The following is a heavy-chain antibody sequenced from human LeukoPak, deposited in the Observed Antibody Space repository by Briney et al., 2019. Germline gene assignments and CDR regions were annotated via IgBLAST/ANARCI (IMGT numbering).Heavy chain of an antibody. CDR3: ARSGYYYDSSGSYPIDY. Sequence: SETLSLTCAVYGGSFSGYYWSWIRQLPGKGLEWIGEINHSGSTNYNPSLKSRVTISVDTSKNQFSLKLSSVTAADTAVYYCARSGYYYDSSGSYPIDYWGQGTLVTVSS. J-gene: IGHJ4*02. D-gene: IGHD3-22*01. V-gene: IGHV4-34*01. CDR1: GGSFSGYY. CDR2: INHSGST.